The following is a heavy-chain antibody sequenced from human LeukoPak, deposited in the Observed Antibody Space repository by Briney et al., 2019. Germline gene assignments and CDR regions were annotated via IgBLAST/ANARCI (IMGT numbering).Heavy chain of an antibody. Sequence: PGGSLRLSCAASGFTISSYWMSWVRQAPGKGLEWVANIKQDGSEKYYVDSVKGRFTISRDNAKNSLYLQMNSLRAEDTAVYYCAIIGGWFGEFDYWGQGTLVTVSS. CDR2: IKQDGSEK. J-gene: IGHJ4*02. CDR3: AIIGGWFGEFDY. D-gene: IGHD3-10*01. V-gene: IGHV3-7*03. CDR1: GFTISSYW.